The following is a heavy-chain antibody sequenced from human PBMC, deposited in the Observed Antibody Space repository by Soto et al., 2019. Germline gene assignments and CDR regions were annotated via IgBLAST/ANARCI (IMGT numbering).Heavy chain of an antibody. J-gene: IGHJ4*02. CDR2: ISWNSDSI. V-gene: IGHV3-9*01. Sequence: EAQLVESGGGLVQPGRSLRLSCVGSGFIFDDFAIHWVRQAPGKGLEWVSGISWNSDSIGYADSVKGRFTISRDNAKNALYLQMNXLXVXDTXLYYCTKVGGLYDFWSGPLHFDLWGQGTLVTV. CDR1: GFIFDDFA. CDR3: TKVGGLYDFWSGPLHFDL. D-gene: IGHD3-3*01.